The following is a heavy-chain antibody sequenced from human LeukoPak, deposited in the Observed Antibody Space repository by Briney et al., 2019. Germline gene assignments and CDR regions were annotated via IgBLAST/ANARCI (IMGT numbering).Heavy chain of an antibody. V-gene: IGHV4-34*01. D-gene: IGHD3-22*01. Sequence: SETLSLTCAVYGGSFSDYYWSWIRQPPGKGLEWIGEINHSGGNNYNPSLKSRVAISVDTSKNQFSLKLSSVTAADTAVYYCARCSRKYYYDSSGYDPGDAFDIWGQGTMVTVSS. CDR2: INHSGGN. CDR3: ARCSRKYYYDSSGYDPGDAFDI. CDR1: GGSFSDYY. J-gene: IGHJ3*02.